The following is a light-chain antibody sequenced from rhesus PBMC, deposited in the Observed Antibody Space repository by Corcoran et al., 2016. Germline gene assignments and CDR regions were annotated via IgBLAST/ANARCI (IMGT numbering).Light chain of an antibody. Sequence: EIVMTQSPATLSLSPGERATLSCRASQSVSTYIAWYQQKPGLPPSLLIYGASNRATGIPGRFSGSGSGTDFTLTISSLEPEDLAVYYCQHYNNWPLTFGGGTKVEIK. CDR3: QHYNNWPLT. J-gene: IGKJ4*01. V-gene: IGKV3S9*01. CDR2: GAS. CDR1: QSVSTY.